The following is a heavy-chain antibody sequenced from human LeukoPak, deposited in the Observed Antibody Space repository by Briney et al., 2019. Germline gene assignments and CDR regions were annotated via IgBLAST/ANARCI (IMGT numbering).Heavy chain of an antibody. Sequence: SETLSLTCAVYGGSFSGYYWSLIRQPPGKGLEWIGEINHSGSTNYNPSLKSRVTISVDTSKNQFSLKLSSVTAADTAVYYCARLAFWSGYCDYWGQGTLVTVSS. D-gene: IGHD3-3*01. V-gene: IGHV4-34*01. CDR3: ARLAFWSGYCDY. CDR1: GGSFSGYY. CDR2: INHSGST. J-gene: IGHJ4*02.